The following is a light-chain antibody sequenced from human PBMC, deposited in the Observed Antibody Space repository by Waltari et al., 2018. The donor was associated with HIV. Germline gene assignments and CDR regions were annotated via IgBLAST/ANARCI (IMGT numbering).Light chain of an antibody. V-gene: IGLV1-51*01. J-gene: IGLJ3*02. CDR2: GND. Sequence: QSVLPPPPSVSAAPGQKVTIPCSGRTSNIGENYVSWYQQLPGTAPKLLIYGNDKRPSGIPDRFSGSKSGTSATLDITGVQSGDGADYYCETWENSLSAGVFGGGTKLTVL. CDR1: TSNIGENY. CDR3: ETWENSLSAGV.